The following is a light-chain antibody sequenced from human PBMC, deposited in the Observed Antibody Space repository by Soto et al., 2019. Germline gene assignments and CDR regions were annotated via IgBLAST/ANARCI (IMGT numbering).Light chain of an antibody. Sequence: EIVMTQSPATLSVSPGERATLSCRASQSVSSNLAWYQQKPGQAPRLLIYAASTGATGVPARFSGSGSGTEFTLTISSLQSEDFTIYYCQQFNNWPPPITFGQGTRLEIK. CDR3: QQFNNWPPPIT. V-gene: IGKV3-15*01. CDR2: AAS. CDR1: QSVSSN. J-gene: IGKJ5*01.